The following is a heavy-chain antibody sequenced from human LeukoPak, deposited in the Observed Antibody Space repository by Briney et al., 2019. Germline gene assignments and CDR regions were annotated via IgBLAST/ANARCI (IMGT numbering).Heavy chain of an antibody. CDR1: GDSVSSNSAA. CDR2: TYYRSKWNN. D-gene: IGHD2-2*01. V-gene: IGHV6-1*01. J-gene: IGHJ5*02. CDR3: ARESVVVPAAISDWFDP. Sequence: RTLSHSCAMSGDSVSSNSAAWSCTRHSARGGIEWLGRTYYRSKWNNDSAVSVKTRITINPDTSKTQYSLQLNSVTPEDTAVYYCARESVVVPAAISDWFDPWGQGTLVTVSS.